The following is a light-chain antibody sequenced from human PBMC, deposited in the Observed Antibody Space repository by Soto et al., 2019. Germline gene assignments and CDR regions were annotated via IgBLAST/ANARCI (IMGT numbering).Light chain of an antibody. V-gene: IGKV3-11*01. Sequence: EIVLTQSPATLSLSPGERATLSCRASQSVSTYLAWYQQKPGQAPRLLIYDASTRATGIPARFSGSGSGTDFTLTISSLEPEDFAIYYCQQRRNWPVTFGPGTEVELK. CDR2: DAS. J-gene: IGKJ3*01. CDR3: QQRRNWPVT. CDR1: QSVSTY.